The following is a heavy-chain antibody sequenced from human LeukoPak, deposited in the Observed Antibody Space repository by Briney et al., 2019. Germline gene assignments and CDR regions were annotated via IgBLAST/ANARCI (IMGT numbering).Heavy chain of an antibody. V-gene: IGHV3-23*01. J-gene: IGHJ5*02. CDR3: AKDFSSGSYFSWFDP. CDR1: GFTFSSYA. D-gene: IGHD1-26*01. Sequence: PGGSLRLSCAASGFTFSSYAMSWVRQAPGKGLEWVSAISGSGGSTYYADSVKGRFTISRDNSKNTLYLQMNSLRAEDTAVYYCAKDFSSGSYFSWFDPWGQGTLVTVSS. CDR2: ISGSGGST.